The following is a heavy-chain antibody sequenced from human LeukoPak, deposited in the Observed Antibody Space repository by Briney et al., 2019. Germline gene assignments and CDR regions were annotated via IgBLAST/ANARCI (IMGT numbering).Heavy chain of an antibody. Sequence: GGSLRLSCATSGFTFSNYGMHWVRQAPGKGLEWVSAISGSGGSTYYADSVKGRFTISRDNSKNTLYLQMYSLGAEDTAVYYCAKATNSGTSRGSFDYWGQGTLVTVSS. D-gene: IGHD1-26*01. CDR3: AKATNSGTSRGSFDY. CDR2: ISGSGGST. CDR1: GFTFSNYG. V-gene: IGHV3-23*01. J-gene: IGHJ4*02.